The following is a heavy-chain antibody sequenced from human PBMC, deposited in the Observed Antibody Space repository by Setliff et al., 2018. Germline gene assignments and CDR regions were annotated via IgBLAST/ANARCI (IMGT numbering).Heavy chain of an antibody. D-gene: IGHD6-19*01. CDR2: IWDDGVKK. Sequence: GGSLRLSCAASGFTFSTYRMHWVRQAPGKGLEWVAVIWDDGVKKYHADSVKGRFTISRDNSKNTLYLQMNSLRPEDTAVYYCARPSGTGWPSPSYYFDYWGQGTQVTVSS. CDR1: GFTFSTYR. CDR3: ARPSGTGWPSPSYYFDY. V-gene: IGHV3-33*08. J-gene: IGHJ4*02.